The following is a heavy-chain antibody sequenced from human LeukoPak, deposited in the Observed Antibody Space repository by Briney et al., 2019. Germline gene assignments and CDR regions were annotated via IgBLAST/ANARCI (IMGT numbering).Heavy chain of an antibody. D-gene: IGHD2-2*01. V-gene: IGHV3-30*02. CDR3: AKDSAMYLGNDAFDV. CDR2: IRYDGNEE. Sequence: GALRLSCAASGFAFSNCGIHWVRQAPGKGLEWVAFIRYDGNEEYYADSVKGRFTISRDNSKNTLYLQMNSLRPEDTAVYYCAKDSAMYLGNDAFDVWGQGTMVAVSS. CDR1: GFAFSNCG. J-gene: IGHJ3*01.